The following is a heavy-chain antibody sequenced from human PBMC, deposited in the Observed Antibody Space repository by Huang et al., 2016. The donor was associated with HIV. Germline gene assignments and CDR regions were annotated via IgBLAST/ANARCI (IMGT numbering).Heavy chain of an antibody. CDR2: SIPTRGTA. Sequence: QVQLVQSGAEVKKPGSSVKVSCKASGGSFRNFAIGWGRRAPGQGLEWMGGSIPTRGTANYAQKFQGRVTISADESTSTAYMELSSLRSEDTAVYYCATVDYYDTSGPQRGYFDNWGQGTLVTVSS. CDR1: GGSFRNFA. CDR3: ATVDYYDTSGPQRGYFDN. D-gene: IGHD3-22*01. J-gene: IGHJ4*02. V-gene: IGHV1-69*01.